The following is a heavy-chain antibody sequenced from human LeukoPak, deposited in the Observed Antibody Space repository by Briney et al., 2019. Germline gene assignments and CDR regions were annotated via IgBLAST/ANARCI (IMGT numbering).Heavy chain of an antibody. J-gene: IGHJ6*02. CDR2: MNPNSGNT. CDR1: GYTFTSFD. D-gene: IGHD3-3*01. V-gene: IGHV1-8*01. CDR3: ARVRSRITIFGVASKYGMDV. Sequence: ASVKVSCKASGYTFTSFDINWVRQATGQGLEWMGWMNPNSGNTGYAQKFQGRVTMTRNTSISTAYMELSSLRSEDTAVYYCARVRSRITIFGVASKYGMDVWGQGTTVTVSS.